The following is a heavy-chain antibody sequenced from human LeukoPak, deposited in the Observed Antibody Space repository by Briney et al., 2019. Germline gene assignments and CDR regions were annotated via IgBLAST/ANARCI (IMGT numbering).Heavy chain of an antibody. CDR1: GDSIISGGYY. J-gene: IGHJ4*02. CDR2: IYFSGNT. V-gene: IGHV4-31*03. Sequence: SETLSLTCTVSGDSIISGGYYWSWIRHRPGKGLEWIGYIYFSGNTDYSPSFRSRAAISLDTSKHQFSLKLSSVPAADTAICYCARTEGKLYLVNWGQGALVTVSS. CDR3: ARTEGKLYLVN. D-gene: IGHD2-15*01.